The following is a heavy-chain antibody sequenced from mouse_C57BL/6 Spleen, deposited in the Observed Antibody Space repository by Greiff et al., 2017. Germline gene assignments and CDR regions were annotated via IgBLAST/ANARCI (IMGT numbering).Heavy chain of an antibody. Sequence: QVHVKQSGAELVKPGASVKISCKASGYAFSSYWMNWVKQRPGKGLEWIGQIYPGDGDTNYNGKFKGKATLTADKSSSPAYLQLSSLTSEDAAVYFCARLRLRDYAMDYWGQGTSVTVSS. CDR2: IYPGDGDT. CDR1: GYAFSSYW. D-gene: IGHD2-4*01. CDR3: ARLRLRDYAMDY. V-gene: IGHV1-80*01. J-gene: IGHJ4*01.